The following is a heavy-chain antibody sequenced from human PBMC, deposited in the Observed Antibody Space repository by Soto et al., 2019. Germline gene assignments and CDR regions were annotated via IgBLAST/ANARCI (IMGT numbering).Heavy chain of an antibody. D-gene: IGHD2-21*02. CDR2: IKSKTDGGTT. J-gene: IGHJ6*02. CDR3: TDCPDYFYYYYGMDV. V-gene: IGHV3-15*07. Sequence: EVQLVESGGGLVKPGGSLRLSCAASGFTFSNAWMNWVRQAPGKGLEWVGRIKSKTDGGTTDYAAPVKGRFTISRDDSKNTLYLQMNSLKTEDTAVYYCTDCPDYFYYYYGMDVWGQGTTVTVSS. CDR1: GFTFSNAW.